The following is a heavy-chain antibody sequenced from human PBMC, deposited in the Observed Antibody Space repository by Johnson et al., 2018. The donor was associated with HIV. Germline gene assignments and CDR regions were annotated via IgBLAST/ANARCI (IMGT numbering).Heavy chain of an antibody. CDR3: ARENYRRRDAFDV. Sequence: VQLVESGGGVVRPGRSLRLSCAASGFTFSNYPMHWVRQAPGNGLEWVAVISYDGSNKYYADSLKGRFTISRDNSKNTLYLQMNSLRTEDTAVYYCARENYRRRDAFDVWGQGTVVIVSS. CDR1: GFTFSNYP. D-gene: IGHD1-7*01. CDR2: ISYDGSNK. V-gene: IGHV3-30*14. J-gene: IGHJ3*01.